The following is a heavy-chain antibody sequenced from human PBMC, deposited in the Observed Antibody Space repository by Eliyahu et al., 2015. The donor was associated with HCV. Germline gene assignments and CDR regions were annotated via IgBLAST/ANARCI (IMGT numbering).Heavy chain of an antibody. CDR2: ISSSSSYI. CDR1: GFXFSSYS. D-gene: IGHD1-26*01. Sequence: EVQLVESGGGLVKPGGSLRLSCAASGFXFSSYSMNWVRQAPGKGLEWVSSISSSSSYIYYADSVKGRFTISRDNAKNSLYLQMNSLRAEDTAVYYCARGDSGMNSGSYPDYWGQGTLVTVSS. V-gene: IGHV3-21*01. J-gene: IGHJ4*02. CDR3: ARGDSGMNSGSYPDY.